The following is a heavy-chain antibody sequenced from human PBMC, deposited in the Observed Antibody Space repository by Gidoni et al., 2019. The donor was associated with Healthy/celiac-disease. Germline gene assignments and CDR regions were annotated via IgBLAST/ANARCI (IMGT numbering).Heavy chain of an antibody. J-gene: IGHJ4*02. D-gene: IGHD3-22*01. V-gene: IGHV3-23*01. CDR1: GFTFSSYA. CDR3: AKSPGAMIVVVITTNFDY. Sequence: EVQLLESGGGLVQPGGSLRLSCAASGFTFSSYAMSWVRQARGEGLEWVSVMRVSGGSTYYADSVKGRFTISRDNSKNTLYLQMNSLRAEDTAVYYCAKSPGAMIVVVITTNFDYWGQGTLVTVSS. CDR2: MRVSGGST.